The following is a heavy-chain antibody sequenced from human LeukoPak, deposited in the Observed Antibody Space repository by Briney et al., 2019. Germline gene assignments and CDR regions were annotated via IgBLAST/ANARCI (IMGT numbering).Heavy chain of an antibody. J-gene: IGHJ6*02. V-gene: IGHV5-51*01. CDR2: IYPYDSDT. CDR3: ARRGGCSGDSCHSHYYGLEV. Sequence: PGESLKISCKGSGYSFTSYWIAWVRQMPGKGLEWLGSIYPYDSDTRYSRSFQGQVTVSVDKALSTAFLQWSSLQASDTAIYYCARRGGCSGDSCHSHYYGLEVWGQGTTVTVSS. CDR1: GYSFTSYW. D-gene: IGHD2-15*01.